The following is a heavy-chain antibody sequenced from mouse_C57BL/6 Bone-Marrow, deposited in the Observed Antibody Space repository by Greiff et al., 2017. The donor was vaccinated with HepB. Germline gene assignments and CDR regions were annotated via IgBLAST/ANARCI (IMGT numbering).Heavy chain of an antibody. V-gene: IGHV14-4*01. J-gene: IGHJ3*01. CDR1: GFNIKDDY. Sequence: EVQLQHSGAELVRPGASVKLSCTASGFNIKDDYMHWVKQRPEQGLEWIGWIDPENGDTEYASKFQGKATITADTSSNTAYLQLSSLTSEDTAVYYCTTNYGSSYWFAYWGQGTLVTVSA. CDR3: TTNYGSSYWFAY. CDR2: IDPENGDT. D-gene: IGHD1-1*01.